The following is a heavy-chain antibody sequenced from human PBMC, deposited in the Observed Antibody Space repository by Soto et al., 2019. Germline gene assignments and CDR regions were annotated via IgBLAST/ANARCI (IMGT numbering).Heavy chain of an antibody. D-gene: IGHD4-17*01. Sequence: SETLSLTCTVSGGSISSYYWSWIRQPPGKGLEWIGYIYYSGSTNYNPSLKSRVTISVDTSKNQFSLKLSSVTAADTAVYYCARVTGLGDYGGNSDAFDIWGQGTMVTVSS. CDR1: GGSISSYY. V-gene: IGHV4-59*01. CDR3: ARVTGLGDYGGNSDAFDI. J-gene: IGHJ3*02. CDR2: IYYSGST.